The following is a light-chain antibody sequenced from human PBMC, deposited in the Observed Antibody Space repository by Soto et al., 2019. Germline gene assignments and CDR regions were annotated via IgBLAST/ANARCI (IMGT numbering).Light chain of an antibody. CDR3: SSYTSISTLV. V-gene: IGLV1-51*01. CDR1: SSNIGGNS. Sequence: QSVMTQPPSVSAAPGQKVTISCSGSSSNIGGNSVSWYQQLPGTAPKLLIYDDNKRPSGIPDRFSGSKSGNTASLTISGLQAEDEADYYCSSYTSISTLVFGGGTKVTVL. J-gene: IGLJ2*01. CDR2: DDN.